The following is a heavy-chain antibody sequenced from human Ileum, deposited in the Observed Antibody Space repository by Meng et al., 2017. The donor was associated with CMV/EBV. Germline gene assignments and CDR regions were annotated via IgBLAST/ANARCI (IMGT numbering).Heavy chain of an antibody. D-gene: IGHD5-12*01. CDR1: GYTFTDYY. CDR3: AREIIMAARAFGY. CDR2: IKPHSGDT. V-gene: IGHV1-2*02. Sequence: VYPAQSGAAVKKPGASVKVSCKASGYTFTDYYMHWVRQAPGQGLEWMGWIKPHSGDTKYEKKFQGRVTMTSDTSISTVYMELTRLTPDDTAIYYCAREIIMAARAFGYWGQGSLVTVSS. J-gene: IGHJ4*02.